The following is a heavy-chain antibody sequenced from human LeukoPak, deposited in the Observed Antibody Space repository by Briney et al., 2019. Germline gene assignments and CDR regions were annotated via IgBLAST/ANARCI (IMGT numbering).Heavy chain of an antibody. CDR2: ISYDGNNK. Sequence: GSLRLSCAASGFMFRTYAMHWVRQAPGKGLEWVAVISYDGNNKHYADSVKGRFTISRDNSKNTLYLQMNSPRAEDTAVFYCARDGGGYYDSNGSGYFDYWGQGALVTVSS. J-gene: IGHJ4*02. CDR1: GFMFRTYA. CDR3: ARDGGGYYDSNGSGYFDY. D-gene: IGHD3-22*01. V-gene: IGHV3-30-3*01.